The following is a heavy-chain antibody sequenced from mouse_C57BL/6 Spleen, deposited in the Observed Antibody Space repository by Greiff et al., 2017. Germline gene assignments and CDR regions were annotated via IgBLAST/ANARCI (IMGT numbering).Heavy chain of an antibody. J-gene: IGHJ3*01. CDR2: NWWNDDK. CDR1: GFSLSTSNMG. CDR3: AQMRAYGISYGFAY. V-gene: IGHV8-5*01. D-gene: IGHD1-1*01. Sequence: QVTLKVSGPGILQPSQTLSLSCSSSGFSLSTSNMGIGWLRQPSGKGLVWLAHNWWNDDKYYNPFLKSRLIISQDTSNNQVFLQITRVDTADTATYDFAQMRAYGISYGFAYWGQGTLVTVSA.